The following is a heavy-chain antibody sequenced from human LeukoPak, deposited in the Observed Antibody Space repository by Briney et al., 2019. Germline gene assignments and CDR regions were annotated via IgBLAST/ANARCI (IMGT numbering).Heavy chain of an antibody. CDR2: IYYSGST. V-gene: IGHV4-39*01. CDR1: GGSISSSSYY. D-gene: IGHD1-26*01. Sequence: SETLSLTCTVSGGSISSSSYYWGWIRQPPGQGLEWIGSIYYSGSTYYNPSLKSRVTISVDTSKNQFSLKLSSVTAADTAVYYCARHGTSWELLGIYFDYWGQGTLVTVSS. J-gene: IGHJ4*02. CDR3: ARHGTSWELLGIYFDY.